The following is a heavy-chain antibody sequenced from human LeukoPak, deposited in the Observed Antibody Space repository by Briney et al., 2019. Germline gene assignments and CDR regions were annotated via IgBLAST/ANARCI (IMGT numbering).Heavy chain of an antibody. V-gene: IGHV4-39*07. J-gene: IGHJ6*03. CDR3: VRELRSYYYYMDV. CDR1: GGSISSSSYY. D-gene: IGHD3-3*01. Sequence: SETLSLTCTVSGGSISSSSYYWGWIRQPPGKGLEWIGSIYYSGSTYYNPSLKSRVTISVDTSKNQFSLKLSSVTAADTAVYYCVRELRSYYYYMDVWGKGTTVTVSS. CDR2: IYYSGST.